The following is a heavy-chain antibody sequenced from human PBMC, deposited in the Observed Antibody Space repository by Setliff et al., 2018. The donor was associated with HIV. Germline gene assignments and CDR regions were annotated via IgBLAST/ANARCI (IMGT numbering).Heavy chain of an antibody. D-gene: IGHD3-3*01. CDR1: GDFFSSDYY. J-gene: IGHJ4*02. CDR2: RYHNGNT. Sequence: SETLSLTCTVSGDFFSSDYYWGWIRQSPGKGLEWIGTRYHNGNTNQNPSLKSRVAISVDTSKNLFFLKLTSVTPADTAVYYCARGIENFWSGYIRWGQGTLVTVSS. CDR3: ARGIENFWSGYIR. V-gene: IGHV4-38-2*02.